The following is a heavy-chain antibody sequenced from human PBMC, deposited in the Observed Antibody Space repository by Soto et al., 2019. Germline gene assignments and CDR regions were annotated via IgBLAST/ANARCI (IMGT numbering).Heavy chain of an antibody. CDR1: GFTFSSYW. D-gene: IGHD3-22*01. V-gene: IGHV3-74*01. J-gene: IGHJ4*02. CDR2: INSDGSST. CDR3: ARGSTYYYDSSGYYIYYFDY. Sequence: SGGSLRLSCAASGFTFSSYWMHWVRQAPGKGLVWVSRINSDGSSTSYADSVKGRFTISRDNAKNSLYLQMNSLRAEDTAVYYCARGSTYYYDSSGYYIYYFDYWGQGTLVTVSS.